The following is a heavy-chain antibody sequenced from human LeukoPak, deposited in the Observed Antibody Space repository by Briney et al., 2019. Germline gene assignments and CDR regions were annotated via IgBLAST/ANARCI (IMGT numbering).Heavy chain of an antibody. Sequence: GSSVKVSCKASGGTFSSYGISWVRQAPGQGLEWMGWISAYNGNTNYAQKLQGRVTMTTDTSTSTAYMELRSLRSDDTAVYYCARDQGYYDSSGSDWGQGTLVTVSS. CDR1: GGTFSSYG. D-gene: IGHD3-22*01. CDR2: ISAYNGNT. J-gene: IGHJ4*02. CDR3: ARDQGYYDSSGSD. V-gene: IGHV1-18*01.